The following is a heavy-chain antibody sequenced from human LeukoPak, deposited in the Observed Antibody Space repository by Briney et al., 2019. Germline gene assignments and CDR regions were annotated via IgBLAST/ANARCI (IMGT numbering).Heavy chain of an antibody. D-gene: IGHD6-6*01. Sequence: GGSLRLSCAASGFTFSDYYMNWVRQAPGKGLEWVANIKQDGSEKYYVDSVKGRFTISRDNAKNSLYLQMNSLRAEDTAVYYCARAIMVPSIAARPGWFDPWGQGTLVTVSS. V-gene: IGHV3-7*01. J-gene: IGHJ5*02. CDR2: IKQDGSEK. CDR1: GFTFSDYY. CDR3: ARAIMVPSIAARPGWFDP.